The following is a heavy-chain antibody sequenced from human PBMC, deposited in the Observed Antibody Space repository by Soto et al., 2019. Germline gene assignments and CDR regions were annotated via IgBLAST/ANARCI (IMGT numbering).Heavy chain of an antibody. V-gene: IGHV4-31*03. CDR3: ARTHCSSTSCYRLDP. CDR2: IYYSGST. Sequence: VSLTCTVSGGSISSGGYYWSWIRQHPGKGLEWIGYIYYSGSTYYNPSLKSRVTISVDTSKNQFSLKLSSVTAADTAVYYCARTHCSSTSCYRLDPWGQGTLVTVSS. CDR1: GGSISSGGYY. D-gene: IGHD2-2*02. J-gene: IGHJ5*02.